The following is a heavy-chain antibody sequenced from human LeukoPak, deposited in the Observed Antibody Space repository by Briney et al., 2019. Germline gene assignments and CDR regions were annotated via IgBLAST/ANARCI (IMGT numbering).Heavy chain of an antibody. D-gene: IGHD2-21*01. J-gene: IGHJ4*02. CDR1: GGSITNYY. CDR3: ARGLPYCGGDCYDY. V-gene: IGHV4-59*01. Sequence: SETLSLTCTVSGGSITNYYWSWIRQPPGKGLEWIGSIYSSGNTNYNPSLRSRVTISVDTSKNNFSLKLNSVTAADTAMYYCARGLPYCGGDCYDYWGQGTLVTVSS. CDR2: IYSSGNT.